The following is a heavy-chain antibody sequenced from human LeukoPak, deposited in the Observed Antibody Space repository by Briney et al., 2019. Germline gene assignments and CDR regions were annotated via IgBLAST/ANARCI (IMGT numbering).Heavy chain of an antibody. CDR2: IYPGDSQT. J-gene: IGHJ5*02. CDR1: GYNFAAYW. V-gene: IGHV5-51*01. CDR3: ARYSGASLSANWFDP. D-gene: IGHD1-26*01. Sequence: GESLKISCKGSGYNFAAYWIGWVRHMPGKGLEWMGIIYPGDSQTRYNPSFQGQVTISADKSISTAYVHWSSLKASDTAMYYCARYSGASLSANWFDPWGQGTLVTVSS.